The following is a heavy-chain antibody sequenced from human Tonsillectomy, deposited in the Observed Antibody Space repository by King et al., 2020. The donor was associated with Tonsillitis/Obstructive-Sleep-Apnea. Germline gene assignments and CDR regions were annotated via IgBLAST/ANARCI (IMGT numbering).Heavy chain of an antibody. J-gene: IGHJ4*02. D-gene: IGHD2-2*01. CDR3: ARAYQPLNAHFAY. Sequence: QLVQSGAEVKRPGASVKVSCRASGYTFSSYYIHWVRQAPGQGLEWMGIIDSSGGSTSNAQKFQGRVTMTRDTSTSTAYMELSSLRSEDTAVDYCARAYQPLNAHFAYWGQGTLVTVSS. CDR1: GYTFSSYY. V-gene: IGHV1-46*01. CDR2: IDSSGGST.